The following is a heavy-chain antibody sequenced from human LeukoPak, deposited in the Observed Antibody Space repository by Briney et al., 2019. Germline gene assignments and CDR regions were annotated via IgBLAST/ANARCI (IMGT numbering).Heavy chain of an antibody. J-gene: IGHJ4*02. V-gene: IGHV3-15*01. CDR1: GFTFSSYG. CDR2: IKSKTDGGTT. Sequence: TGGSLRLSCAASGFTFSSYGMHWVRQAPGKGLEWVGRIKSKTDGGTTDYAAPVKGRFTISRDDSKNTLYLQMNSLKTEDTAVYYCTTGGGRSADFDYWGQETLVTVSS. D-gene: IGHD1-26*01. CDR3: TTGGGRSADFDY.